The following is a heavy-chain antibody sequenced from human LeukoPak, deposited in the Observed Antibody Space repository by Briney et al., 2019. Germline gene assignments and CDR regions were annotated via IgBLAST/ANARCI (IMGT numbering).Heavy chain of an antibody. CDR2: ISPDSGGT. Sequence: ASVKVSCKASGYSFTNYGISWVRQAPGQGLEWMGWISPDSGGTHYAQKFQGRVTMTRDTSISTAYMELSRLRSDDTAVYYCARDPGGYDIPNFDSWGQGTLVTVSS. D-gene: IGHD5-12*01. CDR1: GYSFTNYG. J-gene: IGHJ4*02. V-gene: IGHV1-2*02. CDR3: ARDPGGYDIPNFDS.